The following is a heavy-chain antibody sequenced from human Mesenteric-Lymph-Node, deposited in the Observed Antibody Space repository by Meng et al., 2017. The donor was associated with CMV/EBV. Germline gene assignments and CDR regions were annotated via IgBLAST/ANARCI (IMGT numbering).Heavy chain of an antibody. Sequence: ASVKVSCKASGYSLTGYFFHWVRQAPGQGLEWMGWINPDSGATLYAQRFQGRVTLTWDTSITTAYMDLSGLRSDDTAVYYCARVGGSYYLGLHAFDIWGQGTMVTVSS. D-gene: IGHD1-26*01. CDR2: INPDSGAT. CDR3: ARVGGSYYLGLHAFDI. CDR1: GYSLTGYF. V-gene: IGHV1-2*02. J-gene: IGHJ3*02.